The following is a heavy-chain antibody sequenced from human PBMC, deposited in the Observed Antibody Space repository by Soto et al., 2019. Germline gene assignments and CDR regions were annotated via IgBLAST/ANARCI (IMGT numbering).Heavy chain of an antibody. CDR2: MNPNSGNT. V-gene: IGHV1-8*01. D-gene: IGHD6-13*01. J-gene: IGHJ6*03. CDR3: ARGLWLGSSSWLTHYYYMDV. CDR1: GYTFTSYD. Sequence: ASVKVSCKASGYTFTSYDINWVRQATGQRLEWMGWMNPNSGNTGYAQKFQGRVTMTRNTSISTAYMELSSLRSEDTAVYYCARGLWLGSSSWLTHYYYMDVWGKGTTVTVSS.